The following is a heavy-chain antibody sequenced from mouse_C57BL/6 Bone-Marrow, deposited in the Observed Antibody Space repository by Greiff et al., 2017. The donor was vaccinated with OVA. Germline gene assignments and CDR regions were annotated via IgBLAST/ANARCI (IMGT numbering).Heavy chain of an antibody. Sequence: EVQGVESGGGLVKPGGSLKLSCAASGFTFSDYGMHWVRQAPEKGLEWVAYISSGSSTIYYADTVKGRFTISRDNAKNTLFLQMTSLRSEDTAMYYCARAYYSSSFAYWGQGTLVTVSA. CDR2: ISSGSSTI. CDR3: ARAYYSSSFAY. J-gene: IGHJ3*01. D-gene: IGHD2-12*01. CDR1: GFTFSDYG. V-gene: IGHV5-17*01.